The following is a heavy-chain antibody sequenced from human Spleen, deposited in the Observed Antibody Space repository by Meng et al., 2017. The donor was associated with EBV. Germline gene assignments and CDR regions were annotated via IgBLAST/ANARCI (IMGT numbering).Heavy chain of an antibody. CDR3: ARPFPSWQSPRLDPFGA. D-gene: IGHD6-19*01. Sequence: LEVGESGPGQVKPSETLSLTCTVSGVSISSFYYWGWIRQPPGRGLEWIGSVHYTGSTYYSPSLKSRVTVSVDTSKNQFSLRLTSVTAADTAVYYCARPFPSWQSPRLDPFGAWGQGTLVTVSS. J-gene: IGHJ5*02. CDR2: VHYTGST. V-gene: IGHV4-39*01. CDR1: GVSISSFYY.